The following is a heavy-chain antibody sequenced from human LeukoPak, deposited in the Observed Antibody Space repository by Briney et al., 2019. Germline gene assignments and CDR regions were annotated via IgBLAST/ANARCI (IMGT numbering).Heavy chain of an antibody. CDR1: GGSINSGAYC. CDR2: IYYSGSN. Sequence: TQSLTCTVSGGSINSGAYCWSWLRQHPGKGLQWFGYIYYSGSNYYNPSLKSRVTISVDTPKNQFSLKLSSVTAADTAVYYCAGCSGGSPIDAFHIWGQGTMVTVSS. V-gene: IGHV4-31*03. J-gene: IGHJ3*02. CDR3: AGCSGGSPIDAFHI. D-gene: IGHD2-15*01.